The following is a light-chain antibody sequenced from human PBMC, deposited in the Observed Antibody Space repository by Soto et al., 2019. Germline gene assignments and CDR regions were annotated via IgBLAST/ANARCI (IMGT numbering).Light chain of an antibody. CDR2: EVN. CDR1: SSDIGGYNS. V-gene: IGLV2-8*01. Sequence: QSALTQPPSASGSPGQSVTISCTGTSSDIGGYNSVSWYQQHPGKAPKLMIYEVNKRPLGVPERFSGSKSGNTASLTVSGLKADYEADYYCSSSAGTNSFVLFGGGTKLPVL. CDR3: SSSAGTNSFVL. J-gene: IGLJ3*02.